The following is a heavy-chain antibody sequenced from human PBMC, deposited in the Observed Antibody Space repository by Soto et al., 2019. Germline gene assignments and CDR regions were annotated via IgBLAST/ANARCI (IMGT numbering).Heavy chain of an antibody. CDR3: ARDPANTPPHDFWSGYPYYYYYYGMDV. CDR1: GFTFSSYG. CDR2: ISYEGSNK. V-gene: IGHV3-30*05. Sequence: PGGSLRLSCAASGFTFSSYGMHWVRQAPGKGLEWVAVISYEGSNKYYADSVKGRFTISRDNSKNTLYLQMNSLRAEDTAVYYCARDPANTPPHDFWSGYPYYYYYYGMDVWGQGTTVTVSS. J-gene: IGHJ6*02. D-gene: IGHD3-3*01.